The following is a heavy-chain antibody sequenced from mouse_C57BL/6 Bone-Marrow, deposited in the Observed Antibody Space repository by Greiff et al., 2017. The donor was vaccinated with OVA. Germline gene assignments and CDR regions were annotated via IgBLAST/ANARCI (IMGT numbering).Heavy chain of an antibody. CDR1: GFTFTDYY. CDR2: VYPYNGGT. J-gene: IGHJ3*01. D-gene: IGHD4-1*01. V-gene: IGHV1-36*01. CDR3: ARWGLWDRTWFAY. Sequence: EVQLQQSGPVLVKPGPSVKISCKASGFTFTDYYLHWVKQSHGKSLEWIGLVYPYNGGTSSNQKFKGKATLTLDTSSGTAYMELNSLNSEDSAVYYGARWGLWDRTWFAYWGQGTLVTVSA.